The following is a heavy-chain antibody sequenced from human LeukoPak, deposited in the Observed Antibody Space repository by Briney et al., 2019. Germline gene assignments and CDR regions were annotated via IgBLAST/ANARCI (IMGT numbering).Heavy chain of an antibody. V-gene: IGHV3-74*01. CDR3: VKVRGRARVGYFDY. J-gene: IGHJ4*02. CDR1: GFTFSNAW. D-gene: IGHD1-26*01. CDR2: INKDGSVT. Sequence: GGSLRLSCAASGFTFSNAWMSWVRQAPGKGLEWVGRINKDGSVTDYAESVKGRFSISRDNAKNTLYLQMNSLRVEGTAIYYCVKVRGRARVGYFDYWGQGTLVTVSS.